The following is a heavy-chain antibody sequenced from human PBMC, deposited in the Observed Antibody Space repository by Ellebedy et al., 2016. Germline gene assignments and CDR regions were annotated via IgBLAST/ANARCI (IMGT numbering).Heavy chain of an antibody. Sequence: ASVKVSCKASGYTFTSYAMHWVRQAPGQRLEWMGWINAGNGNTKYSQKFQGRVTITRDTFASTAYMELSSLRSEDTAVYYCARGYSGSYQWNFDYWGQGTLVTVSS. J-gene: IGHJ4*02. CDR1: GYTFTSYA. CDR2: INAGNGNT. CDR3: ARGYSGSYQWNFDY. V-gene: IGHV1-3*01. D-gene: IGHD1-26*01.